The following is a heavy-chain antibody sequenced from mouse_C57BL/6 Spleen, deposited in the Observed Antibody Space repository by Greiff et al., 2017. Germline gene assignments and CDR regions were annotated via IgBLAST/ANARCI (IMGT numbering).Heavy chain of an antibody. Sequence: EVMLVESGGGLVQPGGSMKLSCVASGFTFSNYWMNWVRPSPEKGLEWVAQIRLKSDNYATHYAESVKGRFTISRNDSKSSVYLQMNNLRAEDTGIYYCTGEDGYEYYAMDYGGQGTSGTVSS. V-gene: IGHV6-3*01. CDR1: GFTFSNYW. J-gene: IGHJ4*01. CDR3: TGEDGYEYYAMDY. D-gene: IGHD2-2*01. CDR2: IRLKSDNYAT.